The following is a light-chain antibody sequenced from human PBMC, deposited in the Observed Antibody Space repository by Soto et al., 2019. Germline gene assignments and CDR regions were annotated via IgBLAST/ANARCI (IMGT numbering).Light chain of an antibody. V-gene: IGKV1-9*01. CDR1: QGISSY. CDR3: QQYNGYSVT. CDR2: AAS. J-gene: IGKJ1*01. Sequence: DIQLTQSPSFLSASVGDRVTITCRASQGISSYLAWYQQKPGKAPKLLIYAASTLQSGVPSRFSGSGSGTEFTLTISSLQPDDFATYYCQQYNGYSVTFGQGTKVDI.